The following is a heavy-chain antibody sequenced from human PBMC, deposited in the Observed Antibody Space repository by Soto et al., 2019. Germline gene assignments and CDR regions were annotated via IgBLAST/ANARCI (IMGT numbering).Heavy chain of an antibody. CDR3: ARWPYYYGSGSYSGYYGMDV. CDR1: GGSISSSNW. D-gene: IGHD3-10*01. CDR2: IYHSGST. V-gene: IGHV4-4*02. J-gene: IGHJ6*02. Sequence: PSETLSLTCAVSGGSISSSNWWSWVRQPPGKGLEWIGEIYHSGSTNYNPSLKSRVTISVDKSKNQFSLKPSSVTAADTAVYYCARWPYYYGSGSYSGYYGMDVWGQGTTVTVSS.